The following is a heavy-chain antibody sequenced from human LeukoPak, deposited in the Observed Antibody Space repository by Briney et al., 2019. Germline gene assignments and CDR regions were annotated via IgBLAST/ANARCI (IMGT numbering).Heavy chain of an antibody. CDR1: GLTFSNFA. D-gene: IGHD1-26*01. CDR2: ISGSGGYS. Sequence: GGSLRLSCAPSGLTFSNFAMSWVRQAPGKGLEWVSVISGSGGYSYHADSVKGRFTISRDNSKNTLYLQMNSLRGEDTAVYYCAKHLSYIYYGMDVWGQGTTVTVSS. V-gene: IGHV3-23*01. CDR3: AKHLSYIYYGMDV. J-gene: IGHJ6*02.